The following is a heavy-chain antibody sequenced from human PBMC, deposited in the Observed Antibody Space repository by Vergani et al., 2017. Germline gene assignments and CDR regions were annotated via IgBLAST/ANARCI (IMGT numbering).Heavy chain of an antibody. CDR3: AMVSVVPAAIGGISYYYYMDV. CDR2: IYSGGST. CDR1: GLTVSSNY. Sequence: EVQLVESGGGLVQPGGSLRLSCAASGLTVSSNYMSWVRQAPGKGLEWVSVIYSGGSTYYADSVKGRFTISRANSKNTLYLQMNSLRAEDTAVYYCAMVSVVPAAIGGISYYYYMDVWGKGTTVTVSS. V-gene: IGHV3-66*01. D-gene: IGHD2-2*02. J-gene: IGHJ6*03.